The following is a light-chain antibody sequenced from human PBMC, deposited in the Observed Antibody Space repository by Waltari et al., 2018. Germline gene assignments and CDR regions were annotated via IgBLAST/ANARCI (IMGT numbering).Light chain of an antibody. CDR1: QSVSTY. CDR3: QHRSGWPPWT. CDR2: DVS. J-gene: IGKJ1*01. Sequence: EIVLTQSPATLSLSPGERAILPCRASQSVSTYLAWYPHRPGQAPRLLIHDVSNRATGIPARFSGSGSGTDFTLTISSLEPEDFAVYYCQHRSGWPPWTFGQGTKVEVK. V-gene: IGKV3-11*01.